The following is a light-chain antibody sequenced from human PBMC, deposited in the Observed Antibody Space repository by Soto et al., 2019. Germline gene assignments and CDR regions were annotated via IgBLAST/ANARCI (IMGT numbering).Light chain of an antibody. CDR3: QQYGTSPQT. V-gene: IGKV3-20*01. CDR1: QSVSNNY. CDR2: GAS. Sequence: EIVLTQSPGTLSLSPGQRATLSCRASQSVSNNYLAWYQQNPGEAPRLLIHGASSRATAIPDRVSGSGSGTDFALTIARLEPEDFAMYYCQQYGTSPQTFGQGTKVEIK. J-gene: IGKJ2*01.